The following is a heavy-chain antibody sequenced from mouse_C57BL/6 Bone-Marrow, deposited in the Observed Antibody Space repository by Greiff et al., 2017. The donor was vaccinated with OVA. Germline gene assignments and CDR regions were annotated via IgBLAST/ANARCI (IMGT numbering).Heavy chain of an antibody. CDR1: GYTFTSYW. V-gene: IGHV1-64*01. J-gene: IGHJ1*03. D-gene: IGHD2-5*01. Sequence: VQRVESGAELVKPGASVKLSCKTSGYTFTSYWMHWVKQRPGQGLEWIGIIHPNSGSTNYNEKFKSKATLTVDKSSSTAYMQLSSLTSEDSAVYYCARGGFYYSNYVGWYFDVWGTGTTVTVSS. CDR3: ARGGFYYSNYVGWYFDV. CDR2: IHPNSGST.